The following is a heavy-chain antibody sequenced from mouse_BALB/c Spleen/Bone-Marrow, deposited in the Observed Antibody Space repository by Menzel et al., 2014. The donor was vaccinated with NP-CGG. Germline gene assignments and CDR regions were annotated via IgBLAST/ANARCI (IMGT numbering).Heavy chain of an antibody. CDR3: ARRGYYGSNYYTLDY. J-gene: IGHJ4*01. D-gene: IGHD1-1*01. V-gene: IGHV1S137*01. Sequence: QVQLQQSGAELVRPGVSVKISCKGSGYTFTDYAMHWVKQSHAKSLEWIGIISTYYGDASYNQKFKGEATMTVDKSSSTAYMELARLTSEDSAIYYCARRGYYGSNYYTLDYWGQGTSVTVSS. CDR2: ISTYYGDA. CDR1: GYTFTDYA.